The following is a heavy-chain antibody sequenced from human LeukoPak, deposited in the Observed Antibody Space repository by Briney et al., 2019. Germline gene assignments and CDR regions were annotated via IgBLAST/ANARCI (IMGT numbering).Heavy chain of an antibody. V-gene: IGHV3-43*02. CDR1: GFTFDDYA. J-gene: IGHJ4*02. Sequence: GGSLRLSCAASGFTFDDYAMHWVRQAPGKGLEWVSLISGGGGSTYYADSVKGRFTISRDNSKNSLYLQMNSLRTEDTALYYCAKDIAAATVLYYFDYWGQGTLVTVSS. CDR2: ISGGGGST. CDR3: AKDIAAATVLYYFDY. D-gene: IGHD6-13*01.